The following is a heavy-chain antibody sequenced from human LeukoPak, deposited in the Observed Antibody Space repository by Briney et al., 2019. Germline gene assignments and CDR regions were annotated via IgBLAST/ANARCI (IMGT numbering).Heavy chain of an antibody. CDR3: ARVSGSSPDYYYYYMDV. D-gene: IGHD6-13*01. CDR2: IIPIFGTA. V-gene: IGHV1-69*05. J-gene: IGHJ6*03. CDR1: GGTFSSYA. Sequence: SVKVSCQASGGTFSSYAISWVRQAPGQGLEWMGGIIPIFGTANYAQKFQGRVTITTDESTSTAYMELSSLRSEDTAVYYCARVSGSSPDYYYYYMDVWGKGTTVTVSS.